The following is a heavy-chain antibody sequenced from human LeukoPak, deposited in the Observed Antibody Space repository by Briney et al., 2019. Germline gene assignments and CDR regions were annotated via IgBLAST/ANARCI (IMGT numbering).Heavy chain of an antibody. D-gene: IGHD3-16*01. CDR2: NFYSGRT. CDR1: GGSISSSNYY. V-gene: IGHV4-39*01. Sequence: PSETLSLTCTVSGGSISSSNYYWGWIRQPPGKGLEWIGSNFYSGRTYNNPSLKSRVSISVDTSKNQLSLKLTSVTAADTAVYYCARDPTAVGDFDYWGQGTLVTVSS. CDR3: ARDPTAVGDFDY. J-gene: IGHJ4*02.